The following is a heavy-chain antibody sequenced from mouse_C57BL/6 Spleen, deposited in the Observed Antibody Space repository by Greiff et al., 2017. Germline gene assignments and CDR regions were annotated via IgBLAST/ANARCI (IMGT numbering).Heavy chain of an antibody. Sequence: QVHVKQSGAELVKPGASVKISCKASGYAFSSYWMNWVKQRPGKGLEWIGQIYPGDGDTNYNGKFKGKATLTADKSSSTAYMQLSSLTSEDSAVYFCAREGSSSHYYAMDYWGQGTSVTVSS. D-gene: IGHD1-1*01. V-gene: IGHV1-80*01. CDR1: GYAFSSYW. CDR2: IYPGDGDT. CDR3: AREGSSSHYYAMDY. J-gene: IGHJ4*01.